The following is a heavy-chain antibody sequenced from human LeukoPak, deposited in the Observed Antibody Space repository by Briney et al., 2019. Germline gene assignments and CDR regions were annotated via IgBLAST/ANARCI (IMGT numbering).Heavy chain of an antibody. J-gene: IGHJ5*02. D-gene: IGHD1-26*01. CDR1: GGSISSGGYY. CDR3: ARESGGNWFDP. Sequence: SETLSLTCTVSGGSISSGGYYWSWIRQPPGKGLEWIGYIYHSGGTYYNPSLKSQVTISIDRSKKQFSLKLHSVTAADTAVYYCARESGGNWFDPWGQGTLVTVSS. V-gene: IGHV4-30-2*01. CDR2: IYHSGGT.